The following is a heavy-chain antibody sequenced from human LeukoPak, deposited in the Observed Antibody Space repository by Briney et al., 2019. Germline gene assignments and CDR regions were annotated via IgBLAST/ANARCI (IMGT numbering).Heavy chain of an antibody. V-gene: IGHV1-2*02. D-gene: IGHD1-26*01. J-gene: IGHJ4*02. CDR1: GYTFTGYY. CDR3: TRALGSDY. CDR2: INPNSGGT. Sequence: ASVKVSCKASGYTFTGYYMHWVRQAPGQGLEWMGWINPNSGGTNYAQKFQGRVTMTRDTSITTAYMELSSLRSDDTAMYYCTRALGSDYWGQGTLVTVSS.